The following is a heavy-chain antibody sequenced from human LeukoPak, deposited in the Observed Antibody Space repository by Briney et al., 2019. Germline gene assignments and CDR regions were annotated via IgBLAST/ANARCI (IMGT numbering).Heavy chain of an antibody. CDR3: AKDRNAWPTNVDT. V-gene: IGHV3-23*01. J-gene: IGHJ5*02. CDR1: GYLLRLYV. CDR2: NSSSGGTT. D-gene: IGHD5-24*01. Sequence: SGVSLRLLCAPSGYLLRLYVVLCAPRARGKGRVEVSANSSSGGTTYYAESVRGRFSISRDNSENTLYLRMNSLRAEDTAIYYCAKDRNAWPTNVDTWGEVTLITVSA.